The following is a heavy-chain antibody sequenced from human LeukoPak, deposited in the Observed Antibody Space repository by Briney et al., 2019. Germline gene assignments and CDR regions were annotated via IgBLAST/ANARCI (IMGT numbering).Heavy chain of an antibody. V-gene: IGHV3-23*01. J-gene: IGHJ4*02. CDR1: GFTFSTYA. Sequence: GGSLRLSCAASGFTFSTYAMSWVRQAPGKGLEWVSGISGSGGSTYYADSVKGRFTISRDNSKNTLYLQMNSLRAEDTAVYYCANDYSNYLDYWGQGTLVTASS. CDR3: ANDYSNYLDY. CDR2: ISGSGGST. D-gene: IGHD4-11*01.